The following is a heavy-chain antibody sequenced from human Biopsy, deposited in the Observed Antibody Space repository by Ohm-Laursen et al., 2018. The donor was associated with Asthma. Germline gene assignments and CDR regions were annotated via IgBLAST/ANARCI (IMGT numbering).Heavy chain of an antibody. J-gene: IGHJ6*02. Sequence: GTLSLTCAVYGGSFSSNYWSWIRQTPGKGLEWLGDTYHSGYTNYNPSLLSRLTLSVDTSTNQFSLRLTSVTAADTAVYYCARGSSSRLSQWELLVSGGKRAHSYYGMDVWGQGTTVTVSS. CDR2: TYHSGYT. CDR1: GGSFSSNY. CDR3: ARGSSSRLSQWELLVSGGKRAHSYYGMDV. V-gene: IGHV4-34*01. D-gene: IGHD1-26*01.